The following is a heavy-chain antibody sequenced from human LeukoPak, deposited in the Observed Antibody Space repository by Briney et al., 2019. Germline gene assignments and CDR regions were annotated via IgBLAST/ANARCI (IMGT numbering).Heavy chain of an antibody. CDR2: IHSSGNYI. CDR1: ASGDDFSSHS. D-gene: IGHD1-1*01. CDR3: AREWNSGATFDY. V-gene: IGHV3-21*05. Sequence: GGSLRLSCRASASGDDFSSHSMNWVRQAPGKGLEWISYIHSSGNYIFDAASVKGRFTVSRDNARNSLYLQMNSLRVEDTAMYYCAREWNSGATFDYWGQGTLVTVSS. J-gene: IGHJ4*02.